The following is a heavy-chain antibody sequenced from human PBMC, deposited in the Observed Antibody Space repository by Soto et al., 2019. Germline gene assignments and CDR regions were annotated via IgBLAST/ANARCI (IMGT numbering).Heavy chain of an antibody. CDR3: ARGRYGDY. CDR2: ISAHNGNT. D-gene: IGHD1-1*01. Sequence: QVNLVQSGAEVKKPGASVKVSCKASGYTFTSYGITWVRQAPGQGLEWMGWISAHNGNTDYAQKLQGRVIVTRDTSTSTAYMELRSLISDGTAVYYCARGRYGDYWGQGALVTVSS. CDR1: GYTFTSYG. V-gene: IGHV1-18*01. J-gene: IGHJ4*02.